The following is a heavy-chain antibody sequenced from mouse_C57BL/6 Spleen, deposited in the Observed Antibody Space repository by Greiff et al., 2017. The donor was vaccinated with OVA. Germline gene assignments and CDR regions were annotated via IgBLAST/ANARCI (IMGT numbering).Heavy chain of an antibody. Sequence: QVQLKESGAELMKPGASVKLSCKATGYTFTGYWIEWVKQRPGHGLEWIGEILPGSGSTNYNEKFKGKATFTADTSSNTAYMQLSSLTTEDSAIYYCARRGDYYYGSSYEYFDVWGTGTTVTVSS. J-gene: IGHJ1*03. D-gene: IGHD1-1*01. CDR2: ILPGSGST. CDR1: GYTFTGYW. CDR3: ARRGDYYYGSSYEYFDV. V-gene: IGHV1-9*01.